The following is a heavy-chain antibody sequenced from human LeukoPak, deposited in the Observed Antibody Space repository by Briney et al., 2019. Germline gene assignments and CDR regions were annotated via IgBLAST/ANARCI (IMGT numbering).Heavy chain of an antibody. J-gene: IGHJ4*02. Sequence: SETLSLTCAVYGEPLSGYYWTWIRQPPGKGLEWIGQIDHSGSVNYNPSLESRVSISVDKPKKQFSLKVNSVTAADTAVYFCARGHSTSGFDYWGQGARVSVSS. V-gene: IGHV4-34*01. D-gene: IGHD6-6*01. CDR2: IDHSGSV. CDR1: GEPLSGYY. CDR3: ARGHSTSGFDY.